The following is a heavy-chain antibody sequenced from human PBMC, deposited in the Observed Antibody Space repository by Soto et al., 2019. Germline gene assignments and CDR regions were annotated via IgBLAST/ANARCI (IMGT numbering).Heavy chain of an antibody. Sequence: QVQLVQSGAEVKKPGSSVKVSCKASGGTFSSYAISWVRQAPGQGLEWMGGIIPIFGTANYAQKFQGGVTITADESTSTAYMELSSLRSEDTAVYYCARKRWWDGYKYNWFDPWGQGTLVTVSS. V-gene: IGHV1-69*01. CDR1: GGTFSSYA. J-gene: IGHJ5*02. D-gene: IGHD2-15*01. CDR2: IIPIFGTA. CDR3: ARKRWWDGYKYNWFDP.